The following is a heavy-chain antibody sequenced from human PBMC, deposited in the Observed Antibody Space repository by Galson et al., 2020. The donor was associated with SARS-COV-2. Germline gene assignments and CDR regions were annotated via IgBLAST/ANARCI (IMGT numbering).Heavy chain of an antibody. J-gene: IGHJ2*01. V-gene: IGHV4-30-2*01. Sequence: SETLSLTCAVSGGSISSGGYSWTWIRQPPGKGLEWIGYIYHSGANSYNPSLKSRLTISVDRSKNHLSLELRSVTAADTAVYYCARRYTYGLSPLWYVALWGRCTLVTVSS. CDR1: GGSISSGGYS. CDR2: IYHSGAN. CDR3: ARRYTYGLSPLWYVAL. D-gene: IGHD5-18*01.